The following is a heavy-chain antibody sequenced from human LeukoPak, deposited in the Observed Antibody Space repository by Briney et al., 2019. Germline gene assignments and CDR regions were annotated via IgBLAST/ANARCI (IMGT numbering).Heavy chain of an antibody. V-gene: IGHV3-21*01. J-gene: IGHJ4*02. D-gene: IGHD3-10*01. CDR3: ARWHHSSGSYYPDY. Sequence: GGSVRLSCAASGFTFRSYSMNWVRQAPGKGLEWVSSISSSSSYIYYADSVKGRFTISRDNAKNSLYLQMNSLRAEDTAVYYCARWHHSSGSYYPDYWGQGTLVTVSS. CDR2: ISSSSSYI. CDR1: GFTFRSYS.